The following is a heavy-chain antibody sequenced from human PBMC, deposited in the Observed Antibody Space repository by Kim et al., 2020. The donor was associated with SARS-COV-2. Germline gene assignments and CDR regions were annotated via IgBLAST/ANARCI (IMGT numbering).Heavy chain of an antibody. D-gene: IGHD2-21*01. CDR3: AREFEHNNGVDV. V-gene: IGHV3-33*01. CDR1: GFTFRSHG. CDR2: IWYDGNSK. Sequence: GGSLRLSCAASGFTFRSHGMHWVRQAPGKGLEWVAVIWYDGNSKNYGDSVKGRFTISRDNSKKTVYLEMNSLRAEDTAVYYCAREFEHNNGVDVWGQGTTVIVSS. J-gene: IGHJ6*02.